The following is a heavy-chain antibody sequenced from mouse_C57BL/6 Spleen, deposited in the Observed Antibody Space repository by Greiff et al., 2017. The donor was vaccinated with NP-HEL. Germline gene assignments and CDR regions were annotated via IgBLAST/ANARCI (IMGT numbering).Heavy chain of an antibody. J-gene: IGHJ2*01. V-gene: IGHV5-4*03. Sequence: EVKLVESGGGLVKPGGSLKLSCAASGFTFSSYAMSWVRQTPEKRLEWVATISDGGSYTYYPDNVKGRFTISRDNAKNNLYLQMSHLKSEDTAMYYCARAPYDGYFDYWGQGTTLTVSS. CDR3: ARAPYDGYFDY. D-gene: IGHD2-3*01. CDR1: GFTFSSYA. CDR2: ISDGGSYT.